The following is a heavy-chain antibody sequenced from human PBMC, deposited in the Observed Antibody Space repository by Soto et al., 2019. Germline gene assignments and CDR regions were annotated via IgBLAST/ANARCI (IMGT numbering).Heavy chain of an antibody. CDR2: MNPNSGNT. J-gene: IGHJ5*02. D-gene: IGHD1-26*01. Sequence: GASVKVSCKASGYTFTSYDINWVRQATGQGLEWTGWMNPNSGNTGYAQKFQGRVTMTRNTSISTAYMELSSLRSEDTAVYYCARRLLNSFYWFDPWGQGTLVTVSS. CDR3: ARRLLNSFYWFDP. CDR1: GYTFTSYD. V-gene: IGHV1-8*01.